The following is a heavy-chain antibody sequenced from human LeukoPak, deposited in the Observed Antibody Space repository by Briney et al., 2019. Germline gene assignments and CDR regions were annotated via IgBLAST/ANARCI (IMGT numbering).Heavy chain of an antibody. Sequence: SATLSLTCTVSGYSITTNYNWAWIRQSPGTGLEWIGSVYHSGETYSNPSLKSRVIISVDTSKNVFSLRLTSVTAADTAVYYCVTPRSWELSDMAVWGKGTTVIVSS. CDR1: GYSITTNYN. CDR3: VTPRSWELSDMAV. D-gene: IGHD1-26*01. CDR2: VYHSGET. J-gene: IGHJ6*03. V-gene: IGHV4-38-2*02.